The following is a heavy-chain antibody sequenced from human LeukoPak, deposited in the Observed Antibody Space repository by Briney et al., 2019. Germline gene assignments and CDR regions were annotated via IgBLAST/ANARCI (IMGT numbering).Heavy chain of an antibody. CDR2: ISSSSSYI. CDR1: GFTFSSYS. Sequence: PGGSLRLSCAASGFTFSSYSMNWVRQAPGKGLEWVSSISSSSSYIYYADSVKGRFTISRDNAKNSLYLQMNSLRAEDTAVYYCARVRGAYYYDSSGSYCFDYWGQGTLVTVSS. CDR3: ARVRGAYYYDSSGSYCFDY. V-gene: IGHV3-21*01. J-gene: IGHJ4*02. D-gene: IGHD3-22*01.